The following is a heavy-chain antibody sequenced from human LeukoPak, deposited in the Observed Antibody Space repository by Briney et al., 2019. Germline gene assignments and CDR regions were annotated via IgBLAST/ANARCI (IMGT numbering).Heavy chain of an antibody. V-gene: IGHV3-30*04. CDR1: GFTFTNYG. D-gene: IGHD3-3*01. J-gene: IGHJ4*02. CDR3: ARPSGSVTIFGVVDYFDY. CDR2: IAYDGSNE. Sequence: PGGSLRLSCVVSGFTFTNYGMHWVRQAPGKGLDWVASIAYDGSNENYAESVKGRFTISRDNSKNTLYLQLNSLRAEGTAVYYCARPSGSVTIFGVVDYFDYWGQGSLVTVSS.